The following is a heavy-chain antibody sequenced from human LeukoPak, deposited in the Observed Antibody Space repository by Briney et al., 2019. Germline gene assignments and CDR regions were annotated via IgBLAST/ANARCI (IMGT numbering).Heavy chain of an antibody. V-gene: IGHV1-3*03. CDR3: ARVGREGAKDY. D-gene: IGHD1-26*01. J-gene: IGHJ4*02. CDR1: GYTFTTYA. Sequence: ASVKVSCKASGYTFTTYAIHWVRQAPGQRLEWMGWINAGDGNTKYSQEFQGRVTITRDTSASTAYMELSSLRSEDMAVYYCARVGREGAKDYWGQGTLVTVSS. CDR2: INAGDGNT.